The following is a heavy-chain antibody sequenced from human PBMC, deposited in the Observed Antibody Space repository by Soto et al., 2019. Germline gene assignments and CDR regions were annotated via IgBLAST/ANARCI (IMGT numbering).Heavy chain of an antibody. D-gene: IGHD2-2*01. CDR1: GFSLSTSGVG. J-gene: IGHJ4*02. V-gene: IGHV2-5*02. CDR3: AHRRHDLDNAGNDIVVVPAAWGC. CDR2: IYWDDDK. Sequence: SGPTLVNPTQTLTLTCTFSGFSLSTSGVGVGWIRQPPGKALEWLAVIYWDDDKRYRPSLKSRLTITKDTSKNQVVLTMTNMDPVDTATYYCAHRRHDLDNAGNDIVVVPAAWGCWGQGTQVTVSS.